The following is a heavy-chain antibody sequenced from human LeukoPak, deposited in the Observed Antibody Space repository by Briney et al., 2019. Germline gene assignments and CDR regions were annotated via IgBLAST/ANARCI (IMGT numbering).Heavy chain of an antibody. J-gene: IGHJ4*02. D-gene: IGHD3-22*01. CDR2: IIPIVGTA. CDR3: ARDADSSGSPGVGFDY. CDR1: GGTFYSYA. Sequence: SVKVSCKASGGTFYSYAISWVRQAPGQGLQWMGRIIPIVGTANYAQKFQGRVTITADTSTSIAYMELSSLRSEDTAVYYCARDADSSGSPGVGFDYWSQGTLVTVSS. V-gene: IGHV1-69*04.